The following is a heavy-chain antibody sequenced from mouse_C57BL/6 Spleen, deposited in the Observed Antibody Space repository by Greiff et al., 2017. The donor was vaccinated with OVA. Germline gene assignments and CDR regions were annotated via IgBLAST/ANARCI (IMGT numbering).Heavy chain of an antibody. D-gene: IGHD2-4*01. Sequence: VQLQQSGAELARPGASVTLSCKASGYTFTSYGISWVKQRTGQGLEWIGEIYPRSGNTYYNEKFKGKATLTADKSSSTAYMELRSLTSEDSAVYFCAQLYYDYVWDYWGQGTTLTVSS. V-gene: IGHV1-81*01. CDR2: IYPRSGNT. CDR3: AQLYYDYVWDY. CDR1: GYTFTSYG. J-gene: IGHJ2*01.